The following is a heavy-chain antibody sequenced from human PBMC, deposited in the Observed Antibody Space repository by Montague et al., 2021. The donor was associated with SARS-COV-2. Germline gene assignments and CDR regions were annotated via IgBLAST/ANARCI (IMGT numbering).Heavy chain of an antibody. CDR3: ARVAQLLLGNPQNLFDP. J-gene: IGHJ5*02. CDR1: GFSFSSYA. CDR2: ISFDGNDR. Sequence: SLRLSCAASGFSFSSYAMHWVRQPPGKGLAWLAVISFDGNDRYYAGSLRGRFTISRDNSKDTLYLQLTDLRSDDTGVYYCARVAQLLLGNPQNLFDPWGQGTLVTVST. D-gene: IGHD4-23*01. V-gene: IGHV3-30-3*01.